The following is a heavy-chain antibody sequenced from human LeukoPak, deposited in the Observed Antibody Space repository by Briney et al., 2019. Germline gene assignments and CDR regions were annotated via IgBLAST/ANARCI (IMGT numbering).Heavy chain of an antibody. V-gene: IGHV5-51*01. D-gene: IGHD2-8*01. CDR1: GHTFTNSW. Sequence: GESLKISCKASGHTFTNSWIAWVRQKPGKGLEWMGLIYPDDSDTRYNPSFQGQVTISAGKSINTAYLQWSSLRASDTAMYYCARSAGHCTDGVCYAYNWFDFWGQGTLVTVSS. CDR2: IYPDDSDT. J-gene: IGHJ5*01. CDR3: ARSAGHCTDGVCYAYNWFDF.